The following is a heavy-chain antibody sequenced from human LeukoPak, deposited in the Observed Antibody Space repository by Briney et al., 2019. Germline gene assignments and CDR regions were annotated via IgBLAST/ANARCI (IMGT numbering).Heavy chain of an antibody. V-gene: IGHV3-48*01. CDR1: GFTFNAYT. D-gene: IGHD3-22*01. CDR2: ISSSSSTI. Sequence: SGVSLRLSCAASGFTFNAYTMNWVRQAPGKGLEWVSYISSSSSTIYYADSVKGRFTISRDNAKNSLYLQMNSLRAEDTAVYYCARGSTYYDSSGQVPFDYWGQGTLVTVSS. J-gene: IGHJ4*02. CDR3: ARGSTYYDSSGQVPFDY.